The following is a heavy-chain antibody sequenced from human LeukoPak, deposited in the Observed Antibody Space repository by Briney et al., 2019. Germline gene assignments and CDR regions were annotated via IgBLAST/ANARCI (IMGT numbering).Heavy chain of an antibody. CDR3: ARNTRGPFPLDD. J-gene: IGHJ4*02. CDR2: INSDGSIT. V-gene: IGHV3-74*01. Sequence: QSGGSLRLSCAASGFTFSSHWMHWVRQAPGKGLVWVSRINSDGSITSYADSVKGRFTISRDNSKNTLYLQMNSLRAEDTAVYYCARNTRGPFPLDDWGQGTQVTVSS. D-gene: IGHD2/OR15-2a*01. CDR1: GFTFSSHW.